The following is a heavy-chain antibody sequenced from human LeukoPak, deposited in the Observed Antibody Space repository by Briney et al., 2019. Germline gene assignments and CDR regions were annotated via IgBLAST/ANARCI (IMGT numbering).Heavy chain of an antibody. Sequence: PGESLKISCKGSGYSFPTKRIGWVRQMPGKGLEWMGIIYPDDSDTRYSPSFQGQVTISADKSISTAYLQWSSLRASDTAMYYCARKSITSDFDYWGQGTLVTVSS. CDR1: GYSFPTKR. D-gene: IGHD3-16*01. CDR3: ARKSITSDFDY. CDR2: IYPDDSDT. V-gene: IGHV5-51*01. J-gene: IGHJ4*02.